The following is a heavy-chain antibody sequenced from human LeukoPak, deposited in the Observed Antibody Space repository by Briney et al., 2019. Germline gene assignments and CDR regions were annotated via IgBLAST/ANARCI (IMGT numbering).Heavy chain of an antibody. J-gene: IGHJ3*02. V-gene: IGHV4-34*01. D-gene: IGHD4-17*01. Sequence: SETLSLTCAVYGGSFSGYYWSWIRQPPGKGLEWIGEINHSGSTNYNPSLKSRVTISVDTSKNQFSLKLSSVTAADTAVYYCARDTAHDYGIDAFDIWGQGTMVTVSS. CDR1: GGSFSGYY. CDR2: INHSGST. CDR3: ARDTAHDYGIDAFDI.